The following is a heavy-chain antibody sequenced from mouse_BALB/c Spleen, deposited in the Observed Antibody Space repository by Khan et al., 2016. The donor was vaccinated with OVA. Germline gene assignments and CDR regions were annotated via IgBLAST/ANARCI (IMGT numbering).Heavy chain of an antibody. V-gene: IGHV2-9*02. Sequence: QVQLKESGPGLVAPSQSLSITCTVSGFSLTSYGVHWVRQPPGQGLEWLGVIWAGGSTNYNSALMSRLSIRKDNSKCQVFLKMNSLQTDDTAMDYGARGDDAYEGAKDYWGQGTSGT. J-gene: IGHJ4*01. CDR1: GFSLTSYG. D-gene: IGHD2-3*01. CDR3: ARGDDAYEGAKDY. CDR2: IWAGGST.